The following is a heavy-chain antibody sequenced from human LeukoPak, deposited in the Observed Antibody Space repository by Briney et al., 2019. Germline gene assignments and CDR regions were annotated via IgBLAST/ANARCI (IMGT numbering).Heavy chain of an antibody. CDR1: GGPFISYA. Sequence: SVKVSFKAPGGPFISYAISWGRRAPGQRVEWRGGIIPIFGTANYAQKFQGRVTITTDESTSTAYMELSSLRSEDTAVYYCARAPKFRGVIIQAEFDPWGQGTLVTVSS. J-gene: IGHJ5*02. CDR3: ARAPKFRGVIIQAEFDP. CDR2: IIPIFGTA. V-gene: IGHV1-69*05. D-gene: IGHD3-10*01.